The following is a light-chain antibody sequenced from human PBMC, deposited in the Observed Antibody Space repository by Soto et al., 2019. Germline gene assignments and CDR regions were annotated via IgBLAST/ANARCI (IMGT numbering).Light chain of an antibody. V-gene: IGKV4-1*01. J-gene: IGKJ5*01. CDR2: WAS. CDR1: QSVLYSSNSKNY. Sequence: DIVMTQSPDSLAVSLGERATINCKSSQSVLYSSNSKNYLAWYQQKPGQPPKLLIYWASTRESGVPDRFSGSGSGTDFTLTISSLQAEDVAVYYCQQYYTTPLTCGGGTRLEIK. CDR3: QQYYTTPLT.